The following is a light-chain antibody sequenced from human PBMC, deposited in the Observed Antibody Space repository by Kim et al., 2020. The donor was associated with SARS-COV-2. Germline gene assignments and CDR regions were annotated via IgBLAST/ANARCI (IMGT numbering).Light chain of an antibody. V-gene: IGKV3-11*01. CDR2: DAS. CDR1: QSVGSY. Sequence: SPGERATRSCRASQSVGSYLAWYQHKPGQPPRLLIYDASNRATAIPARFSGSGSGTDFTLTISSLEPEDSAVYYCQHRRNWPVLSFGGGTKVDIK. CDR3: QHRRNWPVLS. J-gene: IGKJ4*01.